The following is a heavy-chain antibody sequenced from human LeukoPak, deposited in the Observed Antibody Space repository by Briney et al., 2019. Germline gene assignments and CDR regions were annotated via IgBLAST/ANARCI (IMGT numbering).Heavy chain of an antibody. J-gene: IGHJ3*02. CDR2: ISSSSSYI. V-gene: IGHV3-21*01. CDR3: ASDILTGFDAFDI. D-gene: IGHD3-9*01. CDR1: GCTFSSYS. Sequence: AGGSLRLSCAASGCTFSSYSMNWVRQAPGKGLEWVSSISSSSSYIYYADSVKGRFTISRDNAKNSLYLQMNSLRAEDTAVYYCASDILTGFDAFDIWGQGTMVTVSS.